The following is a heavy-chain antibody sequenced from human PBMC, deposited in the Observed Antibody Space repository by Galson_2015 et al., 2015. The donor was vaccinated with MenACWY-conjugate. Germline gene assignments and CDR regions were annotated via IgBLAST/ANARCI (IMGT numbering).Heavy chain of an antibody. V-gene: IGHV3-48*01. CDR2: ISLSGSTV. J-gene: IGHJ6*02. Sequence: SLRLSCAASGSNLNFYALNWVRQAPGEGLEWISFISLSGSTVHYADSVKGRFNISRDHAKKSLYLQMNSLRAEDTAVYYCARGAHSGNFYVAHYHYGLDVWGQGTTVTASS. CDR1: GSNLNFYA. CDR3: ARGAHSGNFYVAHYHYGLDV. D-gene: IGHD1-26*01.